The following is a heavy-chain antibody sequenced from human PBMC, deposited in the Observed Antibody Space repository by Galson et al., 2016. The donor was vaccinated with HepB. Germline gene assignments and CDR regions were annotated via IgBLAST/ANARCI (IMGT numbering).Heavy chain of an antibody. CDR2: IYDSGST. V-gene: IGHV4-31*03. D-gene: IGHD2-15*01. J-gene: IGHJ5*01. CDR1: GGSISSPVHS. CDR3: ARGIYPYCSGGRCFSGNWFDC. Sequence: TLSLTCSVSGGSISSPVHSWHWIRQRPGNGLEWIGYIYDSGSTNYTPSLMSRISISIDTSKMHFSLKLTSVTAADTAIYYCARGIYPYCSGGRCFSGNWFDCWGQGTLVTVSS.